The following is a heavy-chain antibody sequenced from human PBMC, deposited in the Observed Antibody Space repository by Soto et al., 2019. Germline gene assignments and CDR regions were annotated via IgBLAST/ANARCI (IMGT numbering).Heavy chain of an antibody. CDR1: GFTFSSYS. D-gene: IGHD3-3*01. J-gene: IGHJ4*02. V-gene: IGHV3-48*02. Sequence: GGSLRLSCAASGFTFSSYSMNWVRQAPGKGLEWVSYISSSSSTIYYADSVKGRFTISRDNAKNSLYLQMNSLRDEDTAVYYCARDSALRFLEWSEFDYWGQGTLVTVSS. CDR2: ISSSSSTI. CDR3: ARDSALRFLEWSEFDY.